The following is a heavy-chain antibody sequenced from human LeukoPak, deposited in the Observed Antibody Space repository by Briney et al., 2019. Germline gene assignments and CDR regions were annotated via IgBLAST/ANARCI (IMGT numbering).Heavy chain of an antibody. Sequence: ASVKVSCKASGYTFTGYYMHWVRQAPGQGLEWMGWINTNTGNPTYAQGFTGRFVFSLDTSVSTAYLQISSLKAEDTAVYYCARGVWELDYWGQGTLVTVSS. V-gene: IGHV7-4-1*02. J-gene: IGHJ4*02. CDR2: INTNTGNP. CDR1: GYTFTGYY. D-gene: IGHD1-26*01. CDR3: ARGVWELDY.